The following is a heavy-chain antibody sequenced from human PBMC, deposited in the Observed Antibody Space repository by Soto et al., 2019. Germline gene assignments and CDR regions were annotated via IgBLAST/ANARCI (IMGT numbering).Heavy chain of an antibody. V-gene: IGHV4-30-4*01. D-gene: IGHD1-7*01. CDR3: ARAVTGTGEVDYYYYGMDV. J-gene: IGHJ6*02. Sequence: SETLSLTCTVSGGSISSGDYYWSWIRQPPGKGLEWIGYIYHSGSTYYNPSLKSRVTISVDTSKNQFSLKLSSVTAADTAVCYCARAVTGTGEVDYYYYGMDVWGQGTTVTVS. CDR2: IYHSGST. CDR1: GGSISSGDYY.